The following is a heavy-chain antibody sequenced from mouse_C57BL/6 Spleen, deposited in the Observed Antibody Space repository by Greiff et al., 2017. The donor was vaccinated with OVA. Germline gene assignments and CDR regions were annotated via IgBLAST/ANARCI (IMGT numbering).Heavy chain of an antibody. D-gene: IGHD1-1*01. V-gene: IGHV3-6*01. J-gene: IGHJ4*01. Sequence: EVKLMESGPGLVKPSQSLSLTCSVTGYSITSGYYWNWIRQFPGNKLEWMGYISYDGSNNYNPSLKNRISITRDTSKNQFFLKLNSVTTEDTATYYCARVWYGSSYGAMDYWGQGTSVTVSS. CDR1: GYSITSGYY. CDR3: ARVWYGSSYGAMDY. CDR2: ISYDGSN.